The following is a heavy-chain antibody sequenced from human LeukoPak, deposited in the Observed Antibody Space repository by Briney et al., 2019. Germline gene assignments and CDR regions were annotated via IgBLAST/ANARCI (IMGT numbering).Heavy chain of an antibody. J-gene: IGHJ4*02. Sequence: GGSLRLSCAGSGFTFSDYAINWVRQAPGKGLEWVSYISSTSNTIFYADSVKGRFTISRDNAKNSLYLQMNSLRAEDTAVYYCARFDYADYLAFDYWGQGTLVTVSS. CDR2: ISSTSNTI. V-gene: IGHV3-48*01. CDR3: ARFDYADYLAFDY. CDR1: GFTFSDYA. D-gene: IGHD4-17*01.